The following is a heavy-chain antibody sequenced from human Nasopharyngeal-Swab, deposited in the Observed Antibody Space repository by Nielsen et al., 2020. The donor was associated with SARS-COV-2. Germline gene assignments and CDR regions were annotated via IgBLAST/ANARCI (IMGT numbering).Heavy chain of an antibody. D-gene: IGHD3-3*01. Sequence: WIRQPPGTGLEWIGYIYYSGSTNYSPSLKSRVTISVDTSKNQFSLKLSSVTAADTAVYYCARDRVTGFLGQVYYYYGMDVWGQGTTVTVSS. J-gene: IGHJ6*02. V-gene: IGHV4-59*01. CDR3: ARDRVTGFLGQVYYYYGMDV. CDR2: IYYSGST.